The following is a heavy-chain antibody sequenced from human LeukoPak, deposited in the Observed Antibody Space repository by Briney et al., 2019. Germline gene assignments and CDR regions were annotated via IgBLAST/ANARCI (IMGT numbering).Heavy chain of an antibody. CDR1: GFTFSSYA. V-gene: IGHV3-23*01. CDR2: ISGSGVST. Sequence: GGSLRLSCAASGFTFSSYAMSWVRQAPGKGLEWVSTISGSGVSTYYADSVKGRFTISRDNSKNTLYLQMNSLRADDTAVYYCGKDLQLFDHWGQGTLVPVSS. D-gene: IGHD1-1*01. J-gene: IGHJ4*02. CDR3: GKDLQLFDH.